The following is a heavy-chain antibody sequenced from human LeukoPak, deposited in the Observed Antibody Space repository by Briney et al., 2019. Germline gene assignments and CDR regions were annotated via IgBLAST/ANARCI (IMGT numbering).Heavy chain of an antibody. CDR3: ARGRVSSSTWYSTYYYYFYMDV. Sequence: SETLSLTCSVSNDSITMYYWTWIRQPPGKGLEWIGYVDHTGSTNFNPSLNGRVSISRDTTKNLFSLRLRSVTAADTAVYFCARGRVSSSTWYSTYYYYFYMDVWGKGTTATVSS. CDR2: VDHTGST. D-gene: IGHD1-1*01. V-gene: IGHV4-59*01. CDR1: NDSITMYY. J-gene: IGHJ6*03.